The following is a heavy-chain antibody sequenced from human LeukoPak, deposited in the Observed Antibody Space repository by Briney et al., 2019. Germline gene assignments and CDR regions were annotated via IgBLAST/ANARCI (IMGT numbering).Heavy chain of an antibody. V-gene: IGHV1-2*02. CDR2: INPNSGGT. CDR1: GYTFTGYY. CDR3: ARGHYYSDGRYPLHY. D-gene: IGHD3-22*01. Sequence: ASVKVSCKASGYTFTGYYIHWVRLAPGQGLEWMGWINPNSGGTNYAQKFQGRVTMTRDTSISTAYMELSRLRSDDTAVYYCARGHYYSDGRYPLHYWGQGTLVTVSS. J-gene: IGHJ4*02.